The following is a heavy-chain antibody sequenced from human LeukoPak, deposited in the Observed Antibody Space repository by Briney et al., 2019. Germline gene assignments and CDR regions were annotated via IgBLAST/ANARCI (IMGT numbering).Heavy chain of an antibody. CDR1: GFTFSSYS. D-gene: IGHD3-22*01. CDR2: ISSSSSHI. Sequence: GGSLRLSCAASGFTFSSYSMNWVRQAPGKGLEWVSSISSSSSHIYYADSVKGRFTISRDNAKNSLYLQMNSLRAEDTAVYYCARDRHSSGYIFDYWGQGTLVTVSS. V-gene: IGHV3-21*01. CDR3: ARDRHSSGYIFDY. J-gene: IGHJ4*02.